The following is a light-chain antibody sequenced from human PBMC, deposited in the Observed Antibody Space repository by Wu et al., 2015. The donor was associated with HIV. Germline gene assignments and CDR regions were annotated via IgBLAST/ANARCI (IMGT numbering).Light chain of an antibody. Sequence: EVVLTQTPGTLSVSPGERVALSCRASQSVTSGSLAWYQQKLGQAPRLLIFAASSRATGIPDRFSGSGSGTDFTLTISSLEPEDFAVYYCHQRTTWPRTFGQGTKVEVK. V-gene: IGKV3D-20*02. CDR2: AAS. CDR1: QSVTSGS. J-gene: IGKJ1*01. CDR3: HQRTTWPRT.